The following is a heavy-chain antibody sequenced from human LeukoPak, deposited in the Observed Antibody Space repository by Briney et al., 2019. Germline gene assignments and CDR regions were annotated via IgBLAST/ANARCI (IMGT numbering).Heavy chain of an antibody. J-gene: IGHJ4*02. V-gene: IGHV1-8*01. CDR2: MNPNSGNT. D-gene: IGHD4-17*01. Sequence: ASVKVSCKASGYTFTSYDTNWVRQATGQGLEWMGWMNPNSGNTGYAQKFQGRVTMTRNTSISTAYMELSSLRSEDTAVDYCARDFYGDYFFDYWGQGTLVTVSS. CDR1: GYTFTSYD. CDR3: ARDFYGDYFFDY.